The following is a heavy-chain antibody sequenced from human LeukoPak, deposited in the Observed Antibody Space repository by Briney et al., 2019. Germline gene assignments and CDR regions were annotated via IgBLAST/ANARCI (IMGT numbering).Heavy chain of an antibody. CDR2: IIPILGIA. Sequence: GSSVKVSCKASGGTFSSYAISWVRQAPGQGLEWMGRIIPILGIANYAQKFQGRVTITADKSTSTAYMELSSLRSEDTAVYYCASVGGDKPDYYYYGMGVWGQGTTVTVSS. V-gene: IGHV1-69*04. D-gene: IGHD2-21*01. CDR1: GGTFSSYA. J-gene: IGHJ6*02. CDR3: ASVGGDKPDYYYYGMGV.